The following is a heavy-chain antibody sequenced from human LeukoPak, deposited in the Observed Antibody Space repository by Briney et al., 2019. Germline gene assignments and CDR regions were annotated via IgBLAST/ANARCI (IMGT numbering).Heavy chain of an antibody. V-gene: IGHV1-2*02. D-gene: IGHD6-19*01. Sequence: ASVKVSCKASGSTFTGYYMHWVRQAPGQGLEWMGWINPNSGGTNYAQKFQGRVTMTRDTSISTAYMELSRLRSDDTAVYYCARPPHPIAVAAAFDIWGQGTMVTVSS. CDR1: GSTFTGYY. CDR2: INPNSGGT. J-gene: IGHJ3*02. CDR3: ARPPHPIAVAAAFDI.